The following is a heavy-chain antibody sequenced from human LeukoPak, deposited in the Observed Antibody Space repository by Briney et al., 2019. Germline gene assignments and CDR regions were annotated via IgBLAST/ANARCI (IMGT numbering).Heavy chain of an antibody. V-gene: IGHV1-69*05. J-gene: IGHJ5*02. D-gene: IGHD5-12*01. Sequence: ASVKVSCKASGGTFSSYAISWVRQAPGQGLEWMGGIIPIFGTANYAQKFQGRVTITTDESTSTAYMELSRLRSEDTAVYYCARAGFYSGYDFGGNWFDPWGQGTLVTVSS. CDR1: GGTFSSYA. CDR3: ARAGFYSGYDFGGNWFDP. CDR2: IIPIFGTA.